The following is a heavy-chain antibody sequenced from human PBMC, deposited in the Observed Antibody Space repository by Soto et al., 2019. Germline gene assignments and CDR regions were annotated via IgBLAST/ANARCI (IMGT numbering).Heavy chain of an antibody. J-gene: IGHJ4*02. V-gene: IGHV1-2*02. Sequence: QVQLGQSGAAVKKPGASVKVSCKAPGAAFNDHDYMHWVRQAPGQGTGWMGLINPVNGEPYYSQKFQGMVTMTRDTSISTGYMVLSSITSDATAVYYCARVSSGWHFDYWGQGTLVAVSS. D-gene: IGHD6-19*01. CDR2: INPVNGEP. CDR1: GAAFNDHDY. CDR3: ARVSSGWHFDY.